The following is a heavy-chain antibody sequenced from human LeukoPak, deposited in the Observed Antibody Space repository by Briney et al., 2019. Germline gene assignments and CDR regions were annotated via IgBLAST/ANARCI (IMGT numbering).Heavy chain of an antibody. CDR2: IYYSGST. CDR1: GGSISSSSYY. CDR3: ARASPWSLRYFDWLLQMDAFDI. V-gene: IGHV4-39*07. J-gene: IGHJ3*02. Sequence: SETLSLTCTVSGGSISSSSYYWGWIRQPPGKGLEWIGSIYYSGSTYYNPSLKSRVTISVDTSNNQFSLRLRSVTAADTAVYYCARASPWSLRYFDWLLQMDAFDIWGQGTMVTVSS. D-gene: IGHD3-9*01.